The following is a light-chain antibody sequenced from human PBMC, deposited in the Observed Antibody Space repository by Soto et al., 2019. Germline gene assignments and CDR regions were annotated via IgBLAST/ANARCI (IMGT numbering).Light chain of an antibody. CDR3: ATWDSSMSAWV. J-gene: IGLJ3*02. V-gene: IGLV1-51*02. CDR1: SSNIGNNY. Sequence: QSVLTQPPSVSAAPGQKVTISCSGSSSNIGNNYVSWYQQLPGTAPKLLIYENNKRPSGIPDRFSGSKSGTSATLGITGLQTGDEADYHCATWDSSMSAWVFGGGNKLTVL. CDR2: ENN.